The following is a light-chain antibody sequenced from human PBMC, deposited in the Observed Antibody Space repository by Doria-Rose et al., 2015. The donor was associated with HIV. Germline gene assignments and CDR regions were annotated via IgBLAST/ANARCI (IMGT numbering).Light chain of an antibody. CDR1: QSFSSTY. CDR2: DGS. CDR3: HQYGTSWT. J-gene: IGKJ1*01. V-gene: IGKV3-20*01. Sequence: LTQSPGTLSLSPGERATLSCRASQSFSSTYLAWYQQKPGHAPSLLIYDGSTRATGIPDRFSASGSGTDFTLTINRLEPEDFALYYCHQYGTSWTFGQGTKVEI.